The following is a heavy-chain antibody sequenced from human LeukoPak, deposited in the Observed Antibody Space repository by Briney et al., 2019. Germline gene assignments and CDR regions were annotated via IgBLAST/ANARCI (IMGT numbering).Heavy chain of an antibody. V-gene: IGHV4-34*01. Sequence: TSETLSLTCAVYGGSSSGYYWSWIRQPPGKGLEWIGEINHSGSTNYNPSLKSRVTISVDTSKNQFSLKLSSVTAADTAVYYCARLRRFYGSGSYYKGNAFDIWGQGTMVTVSS. CDR1: GGSSSGYY. J-gene: IGHJ3*02. CDR2: INHSGST. CDR3: ARLRRFYGSGSYYKGNAFDI. D-gene: IGHD3-10*01.